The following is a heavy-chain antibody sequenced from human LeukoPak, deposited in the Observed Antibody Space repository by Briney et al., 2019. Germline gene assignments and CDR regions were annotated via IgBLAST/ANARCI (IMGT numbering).Heavy chain of an antibody. Sequence: GGSLRLSCAASGFTFSSYAMSWVRQAPGKGLEWVSAISGSGGSTYYADSVKGRFTISGDNSKNTLYLQMNSLRAEDTAVYYCAKDQAMVRGVILFDYWGQGTLVTVSS. CDR1: GFTFSSYA. CDR2: ISGSGGST. J-gene: IGHJ4*02. D-gene: IGHD3-10*01. V-gene: IGHV3-23*01. CDR3: AKDQAMVRGVILFDY.